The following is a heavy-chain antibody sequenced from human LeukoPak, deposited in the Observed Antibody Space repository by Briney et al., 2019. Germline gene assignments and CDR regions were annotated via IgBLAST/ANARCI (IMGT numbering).Heavy chain of an antibody. J-gene: IGHJ4*02. V-gene: IGHV3-30*18. CDR2: ISYVGSNK. CDR1: GLTLSTYG. CDR3: SKDRRY. Sequence: GGSLRSSFAALGLTLSTYGMHWFGKAPGKGRGWLGVISYVGSNKYYAGSVKARFTFSRASSKTPLYLQRNALRPENTPLYICSKDRRYWGQGTLVTVSS.